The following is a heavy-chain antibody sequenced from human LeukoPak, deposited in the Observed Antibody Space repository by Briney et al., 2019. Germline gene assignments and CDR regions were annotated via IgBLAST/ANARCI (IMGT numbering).Heavy chain of an antibody. Sequence: PGGSLRLSCTASGFSFSGHWVHWARQLPGKGLVWVSRISPTGSTTSYADSVKGRFTVSRDNAKHTLYLQVNNLRAEDTAVYYCARGPNSNWSGLDFWGQGTLLTVSS. V-gene: IGHV3-74*01. CDR3: ARGPNSNWSGLDF. J-gene: IGHJ4*02. D-gene: IGHD6-6*01. CDR2: ISPTGSTT. CDR1: GFSFSGHW.